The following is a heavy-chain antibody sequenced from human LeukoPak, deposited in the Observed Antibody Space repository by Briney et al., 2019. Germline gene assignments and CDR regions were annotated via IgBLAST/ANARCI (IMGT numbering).Heavy chain of an antibody. J-gene: IGHJ4*02. D-gene: IGHD6-13*01. CDR1: GGSISSYY. CDR3: ARHFMESSSRHYFDY. V-gene: IGHV4-4*09. Sequence: SETLSLTCTVSGGSISSYYWSWIQQPPGKGLEWIGYIYTSGSTNYNPSLRSRVTISVDTSKNQFSLKLSSVTAADTAVYYCARHFMESSSRHYFDYWGQGTLVTVSS. CDR2: IYTSGST.